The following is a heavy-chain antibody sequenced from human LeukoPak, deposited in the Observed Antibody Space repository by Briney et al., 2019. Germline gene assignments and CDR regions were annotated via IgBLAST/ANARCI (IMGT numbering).Heavy chain of an antibody. V-gene: IGHV3-74*01. CDR1: GFTFSNYW. J-gene: IGHJ4*02. D-gene: IGHD1-7*01. Sequence: PGGSLSLSCAASGFTFSNYWVHWVRQAPGKGLVWVSRINPDGSTINYAASVKGRFTISRDNAKNTLYLQMNSLRAEDTAVYYCATAGNYRFDYWGQGTLVTVSS. CDR2: INPDGSTI. CDR3: ATAGNYRFDY.